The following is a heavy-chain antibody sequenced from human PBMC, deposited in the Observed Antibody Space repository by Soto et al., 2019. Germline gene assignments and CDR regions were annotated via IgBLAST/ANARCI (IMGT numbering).Heavy chain of an antibody. V-gene: IGHV3-33*01. Sequence: QVQLVESGGGVVQPGRSLRLSCAASGFTFSSYGMHWVRQAPGKGLEWVAVIWYDGSNKYYADSVQGRFTISRDNSKNTLYLQMNSLRAEDTAVYYCARGDIVGATQVYYYGMDVWGQGTTVTVSS. CDR3: ARGDIVGATQVYYYGMDV. D-gene: IGHD1-26*01. CDR1: GFTFSSYG. CDR2: IWYDGSNK. J-gene: IGHJ6*02.